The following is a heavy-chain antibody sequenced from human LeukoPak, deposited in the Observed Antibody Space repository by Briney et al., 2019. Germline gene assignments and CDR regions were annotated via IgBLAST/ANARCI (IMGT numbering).Heavy chain of an antibody. CDR3: ANRGYSYGPFDY. CDR2: ISGSGGST. D-gene: IGHD5-18*01. J-gene: IGHJ4*02. Sequence: GGSLRLSCAASGFTFSSYVMSWVRQAPGKGLEWVSGISGSGGSTYYADSVKGRFTISRDNSKNTVSLQMNSLRAEDTAVYYCANRGYSYGPFDYWGQGTLVTVSS. V-gene: IGHV3-23*01. CDR1: GFTFSSYV.